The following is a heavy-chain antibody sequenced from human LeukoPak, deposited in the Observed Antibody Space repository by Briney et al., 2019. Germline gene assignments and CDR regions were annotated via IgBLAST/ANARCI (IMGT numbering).Heavy chain of an antibody. Sequence: GGSLRLSCAASGFTFSTYWMHWVRQPLGKGLVWVSRINPDGSTTNYADSVKGRLTISRDNAKNTLYLQMNSLTVEDTAVYYCVRIATVTTPDYWGQGTLVTVSS. D-gene: IGHD4-17*01. V-gene: IGHV3-74*01. CDR1: GFTFSTYW. CDR3: VRIATVTTPDY. J-gene: IGHJ4*02. CDR2: INPDGSTT.